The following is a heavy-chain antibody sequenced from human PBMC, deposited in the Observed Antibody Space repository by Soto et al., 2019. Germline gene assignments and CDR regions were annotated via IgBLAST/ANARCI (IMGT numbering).Heavy chain of an antibody. CDR2: IDPSDSYT. D-gene: IGHD1-26*01. V-gene: IGHV5-10-1*01. CDR3: ARSGSVVGAAITDY. J-gene: IGHJ4*02. CDR1: GYFLTSYW. Sequence: PGESLKISCKASGYFLTSYWISWVRQMPGKGLEWMGRIDPSDSYTKYSPSFQGHVTISADKSISTAYLQWRSLKAADTAMYYCARSGSVVGAAITDYWGQGTLVTVSS.